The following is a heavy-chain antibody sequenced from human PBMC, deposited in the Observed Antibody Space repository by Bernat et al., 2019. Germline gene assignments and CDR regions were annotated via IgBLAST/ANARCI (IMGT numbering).Heavy chain of an antibody. CDR3: ARGIGYCSGGSCYHWFDP. J-gene: IGHJ5*02. CDR2: IYHSGST. D-gene: IGHD2-15*01. CDR1: GYSISSGYY. V-gene: IGHV4-38-2*01. Sequence: QVQLQESGPGLVKPSETLSLTCAVSGYSISSGYYWGWIRQPPGKGLEWIGSIYHSGSTYYNPSLKSRVTISVDTSKNQFSLKLSSVTAADTAVYYCARGIGYCSGGSCYHWFDPWGQGTLVTVSS.